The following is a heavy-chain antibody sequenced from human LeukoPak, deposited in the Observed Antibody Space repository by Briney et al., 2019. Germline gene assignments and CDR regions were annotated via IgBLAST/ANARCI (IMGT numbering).Heavy chain of an antibody. D-gene: IGHD1-26*01. CDR1: GASISNYY. J-gene: IGHJ4*02. CDR2: VYTSGST. CDR3: AGRDY. V-gene: IGHV4-4*07. Sequence: SETLSLTCTVSGASISNYYWSWIRQPAGKGLEWIGRVYTSGSTNYNPSLKSRVTLSVDKSKNQFFLELRSVTAADTAVYYCAGRDYWGQGTLVTVSS.